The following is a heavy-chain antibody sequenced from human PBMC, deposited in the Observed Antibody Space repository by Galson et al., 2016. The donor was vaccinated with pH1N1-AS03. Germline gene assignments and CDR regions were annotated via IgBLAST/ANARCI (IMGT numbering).Heavy chain of an antibody. J-gene: IGHJ6*04. Sequence: SLRLSCAASGFTVSNSYLSWVRQAPGKGLEWVSIIYNDDTTYYADSLKGRFTISREIPQNSLYLQMDSLRADDTAVYYCAVWGYIPGTHGLDVWGKGTTVTVSS. V-gene: IGHV3-53*01. CDR2: IYNDDTT. CDR3: AVWGYIPGTHGLDV. CDR1: GFTVSNSY. D-gene: IGHD5-12*01.